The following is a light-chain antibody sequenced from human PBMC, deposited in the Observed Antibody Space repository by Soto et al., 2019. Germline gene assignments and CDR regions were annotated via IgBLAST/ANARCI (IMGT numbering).Light chain of an antibody. J-gene: IGLJ2*01. CDR1: SSDVGGYNN. CDR3: GSYTSSNTVV. CDR2: DVS. V-gene: IGLV2-14*01. Sequence: QSALTQPASLSASPGQSITISCTRTSSDVGGYNNVSWYQQHPGKVPKVMIFDVSNRPSGVSNRFSGSKSGNTASLTISGLQAEDEADYYCGSYTSSNTVVFGGGTKLTVL.